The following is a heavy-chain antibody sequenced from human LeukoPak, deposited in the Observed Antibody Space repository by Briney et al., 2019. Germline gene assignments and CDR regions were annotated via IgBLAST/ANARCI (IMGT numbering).Heavy chain of an antibody. CDR1: GYTFTSYG. D-gene: IGHD6-19*01. CDR3: ARDGYSSGWYPGGFDP. CDR2: ISAYNGNT. Sequence: ASVKVSCXASGYTFTSYGISWVRQARGQGLEWMGWISAYNGNTNYAQKLQGRVTMTTDTSTSTAYMELRSLRSDDTAVYYCARDGYSSGWYPGGFDPWGQGTLVTVSS. J-gene: IGHJ5*02. V-gene: IGHV1-18*01.